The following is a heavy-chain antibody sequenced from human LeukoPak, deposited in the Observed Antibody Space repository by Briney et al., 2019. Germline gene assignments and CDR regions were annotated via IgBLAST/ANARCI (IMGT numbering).Heavy chain of an antibody. Sequence: GGSLRLSCAASGFTFSSYAMSWVRQAPGKGLEWVSAISGSGGSTYYADSVKGRFTISRDNSKNTLYLQMNSLRAEDRAVYYCAKWAFYDFWGGYYWYYFDYGGQGTLVTVSS. D-gene: IGHD3-3*01. CDR3: AKWAFYDFWGGYYWYYFDY. V-gene: IGHV3-23*01. CDR1: GFTFSSYA. CDR2: ISGSGGST. J-gene: IGHJ4*02.